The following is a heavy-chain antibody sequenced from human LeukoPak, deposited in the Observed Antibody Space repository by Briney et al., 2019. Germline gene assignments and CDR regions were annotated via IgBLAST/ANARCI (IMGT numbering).Heavy chain of an antibody. CDR3: ARGRYSSGWYASMDV. CDR2: ISTSGTTI. Sequence: GGSLRLSCAASGFTFSSYGMHWVRQAPGKGLEWVSYISTSGTTIYYADSVRGRFTISRDNAKNSLYLQMNSLRAEDTAVYYCARGRYSSGWYASMDVWGKGTTVTMSS. V-gene: IGHV3-48*04. D-gene: IGHD6-19*01. CDR1: GFTFSSYG. J-gene: IGHJ6*03.